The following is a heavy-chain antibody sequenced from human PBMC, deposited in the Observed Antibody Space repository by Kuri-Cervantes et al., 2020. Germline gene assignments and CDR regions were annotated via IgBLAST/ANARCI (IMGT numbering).Heavy chain of an antibody. J-gene: IGHJ3*02. Sequence: GESLKISCAASGFTFSSYAMHWVRQAPGKGLEWVSYISSSSSTIYYADSVKGRFTISRDNAKNSLYLQMNSPRDEDTAVYYCAREGLGYYDSSGPLRAFDIWGQGTMVTVSS. CDR2: ISSSSSTI. CDR3: AREGLGYYDSSGPLRAFDI. D-gene: IGHD3-22*01. V-gene: IGHV3-48*02. CDR1: GFTFSSYA.